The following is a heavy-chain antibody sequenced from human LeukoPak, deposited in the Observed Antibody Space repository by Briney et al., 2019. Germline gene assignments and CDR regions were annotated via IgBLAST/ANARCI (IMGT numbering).Heavy chain of an antibody. J-gene: IGHJ6*02. CDR3: ARDRYYDFWSGYYPDYYGMDV. CDR1: GGSISSYY. V-gene: IGHV4-59*01. D-gene: IGHD3-3*01. CDR2: IYYSGST. Sequence: SETLSLTCTVSGGSISSYYWSWIRQPSGKGLEWIGYIYYSGSTNYNPSLKSRVTISVDTSKNQFSLKLSSVTAADTAVYYCARDRYYDFWSGYYPDYYGMDVWGQGTTVTVSS.